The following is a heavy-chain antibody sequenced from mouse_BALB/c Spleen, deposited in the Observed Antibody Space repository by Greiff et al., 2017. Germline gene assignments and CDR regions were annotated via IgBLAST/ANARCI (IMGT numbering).Heavy chain of an antibody. J-gene: IGHJ4*01. V-gene: IGHV1S137*01. Sequence: QVHVKQSGAELVRPGVSVKISCKGSGYTFTDYAMHWVKQSHAKSLEWIGVISTYYGDASYNQKFKGKATMTVDKSSSTAYMELARLTSEDSAIYYCARGEDGSYAMDYWGQGTSVTVSS. CDR1: GYTFTDYA. D-gene: IGHD1-1*02. CDR3: ARGEDGSYAMDY. CDR2: ISTYYGDA.